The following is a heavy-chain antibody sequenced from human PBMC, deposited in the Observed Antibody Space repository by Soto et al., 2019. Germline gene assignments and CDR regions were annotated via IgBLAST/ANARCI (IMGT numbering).Heavy chain of an antibody. V-gene: IGHV1-3*01. CDR2: INVGNGKT. CDR1: GYSFTSYA. D-gene: IGHD3-16*01. J-gene: IGHJ4*02. Sequence: QVQIVQSGAEVKKPGASVKVSCKTSGYSFTSYALHWVRQAPGQRLEWMGWINVGNGKTIYTQKFQGRVTITRDRSASTGYVELSSLRFEDTAVYYCVRAAYTSSWENYVDFWGQGPLVTASS. CDR3: VRAAYTSSWENYVDF.